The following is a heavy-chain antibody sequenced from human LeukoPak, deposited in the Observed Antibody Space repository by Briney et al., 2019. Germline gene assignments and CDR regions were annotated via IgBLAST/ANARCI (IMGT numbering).Heavy chain of an antibody. CDR3: ARQASGYSYGPDY. J-gene: IGHJ4*02. V-gene: IGHV4-39*01. D-gene: IGHD5-18*01. CDR1: GDSISSSTYY. CDR2: IYYSGST. Sequence: PSETLSLTCSVSGDSISSSTYYWGWIRQPPGKGLEWIGSIYYSGSTYYNPSLKSRVTISVDTSKNQFSLKLSSVTAADTAVYYCARQASGYSYGPDYWGQGTLVTVSS.